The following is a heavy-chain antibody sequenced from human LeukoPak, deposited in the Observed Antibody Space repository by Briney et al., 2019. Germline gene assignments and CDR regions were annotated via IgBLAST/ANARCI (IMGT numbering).Heavy chain of an antibody. CDR2: LSAYNGNT. Sequence: ASLKVSCKASGYTFTSYGISSVRPTPGQGLEWMGWLSAYNGNTNYAQTPQGRVTMTTDTSTSTAYMELRSLRSDDTAVYYCARDGCSSTSCYGYGMDVWGKGTTVTVSS. CDR1: GYTFTSYG. J-gene: IGHJ6*04. D-gene: IGHD2-2*01. CDR3: ARDGCSSTSCYGYGMDV. V-gene: IGHV1-18*04.